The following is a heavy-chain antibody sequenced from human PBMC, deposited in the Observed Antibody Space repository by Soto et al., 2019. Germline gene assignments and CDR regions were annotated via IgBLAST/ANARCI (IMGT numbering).Heavy chain of an antibody. Sequence: GGSLRLSCAASGFTFSSYGMHWVRQAPGKGLEWVAVISYDGSNKYYADSVKGRFTISRDNSKNTLYLQMNSLRAEDTAVYYCAKDLGHSSGYLNWFDPWGQGTLVTVSS. CDR1: GFTFSSYG. J-gene: IGHJ5*02. CDR3: AKDLGHSSGYLNWFDP. V-gene: IGHV3-30*18. D-gene: IGHD3-22*01. CDR2: ISYDGSNK.